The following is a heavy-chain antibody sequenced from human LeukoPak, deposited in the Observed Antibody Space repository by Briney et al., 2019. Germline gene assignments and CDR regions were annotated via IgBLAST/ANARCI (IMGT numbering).Heavy chain of an antibody. D-gene: IGHD3-10*01. CDR1: GFTFSSYA. Sequence: GGSLRLSCASSGFTFSSYAMSRVRQAPGKGLEWVSAISGSGGSTYYADSVKGRFTISRDNSKNTLYLQMNSLRAEDTAVYYCAKEDVTMVRGLMEHWGQGTLVTVSS. CDR3: AKEDVTMVRGLMEH. CDR2: ISGSGGST. V-gene: IGHV3-23*01. J-gene: IGHJ1*01.